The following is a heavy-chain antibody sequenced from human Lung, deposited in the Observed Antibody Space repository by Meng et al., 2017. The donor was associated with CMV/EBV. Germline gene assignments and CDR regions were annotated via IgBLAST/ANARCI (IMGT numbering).Heavy chain of an antibody. CDR3: ARATCGGDCDTNWFDP. J-gene: IGHJ5*02. D-gene: IGHD2-21*02. V-gene: IGHV4-30-4*08. CDR2: TYYSGST. Sequence: QXXXLTXTVPGGAISSGDYYWSWIRQPPGKGLEWIGYTYYSGSTYYNPSLKSRVTIPVHTYKNQFSLKLSPVTAADTAVYYCARATCGGDCDTNWFDPWGQGTXVTCAS. CDR1: GGAISSGDYY.